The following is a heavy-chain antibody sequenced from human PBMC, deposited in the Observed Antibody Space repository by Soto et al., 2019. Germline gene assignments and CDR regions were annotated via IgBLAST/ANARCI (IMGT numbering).Heavy chain of an antibody. V-gene: IGHV4-31*03. CDR2: IYYSGST. J-gene: IGHJ6*02. CDR3: ARYSTGEEWLDYYYGMDV. Sequence: SETLSLTCTVSGGSISSGGYYWSWIRQHPGKGLEWIGYIYYSGSTYYNPSLKSRVTISVDTSKNQFSLKLSSVTAADTAVYYCARYSTGEEWLDYYYGMDVWGQGTTVTVSS. D-gene: IGHD3-3*01. CDR1: GGSISSGGYY.